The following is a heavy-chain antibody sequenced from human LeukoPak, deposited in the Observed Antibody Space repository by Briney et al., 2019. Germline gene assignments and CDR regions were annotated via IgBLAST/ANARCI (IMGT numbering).Heavy chain of an antibody. V-gene: IGHV4-59*11. CDR3: ARGLDGAGFDY. J-gene: IGHJ4*02. CDR1: GGSISSHY. Sequence: SETLSLTCTVSGGSISSHYCSWIRQPPGKGLEWIGYIYHSESTYYNPSLKSRVTISVDRSKNQFSLKLSSVTAADTAVYYCARGLDGAGFDYWGQGTLVTVSS. D-gene: IGHD4-17*01. CDR2: IYHSEST.